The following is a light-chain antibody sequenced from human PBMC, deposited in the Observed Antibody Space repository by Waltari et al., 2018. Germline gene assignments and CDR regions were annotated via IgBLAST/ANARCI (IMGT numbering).Light chain of an antibody. J-gene: IGLJ3*02. V-gene: IGLV1-44*01. Sequence: QSVLTQPPSASGTPGQRVTISCSGTSSNLGHNVVNWYQQVPGTAPKPLFYRNRRRPSGVPDRFSGSKSGTSASRAISGLQAEDEAEYYCASWDDSLNGHWVFGGGTKVTVL. CDR3: ASWDDSLNGHWV. CDR2: RNR. CDR1: SSNLGHNV.